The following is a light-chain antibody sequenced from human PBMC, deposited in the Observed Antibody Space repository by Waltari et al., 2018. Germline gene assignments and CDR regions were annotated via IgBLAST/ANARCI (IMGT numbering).Light chain of an antibody. CDR1: QSVSSSY. Sequence: IVLTQSPGTLSLSPGERATLSCRASQSVSSSYLAWYQQKPGQAPRLLIYAASTRATDIPDRFSGSGSGTDFTLTISRLEPEDFAVYYCQQYSSPLTFGPGTKVDVK. V-gene: IGKV3-20*01. CDR3: QQYSSPLT. CDR2: AAS. J-gene: IGKJ3*01.